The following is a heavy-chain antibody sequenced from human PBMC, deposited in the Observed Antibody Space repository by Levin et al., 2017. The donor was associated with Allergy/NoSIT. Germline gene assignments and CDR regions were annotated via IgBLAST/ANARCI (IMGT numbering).Heavy chain of an antibody. CDR1: GFTFSSYA. Sequence: GESLKISCAASGFTFSSYAMSWVRQAPGKGLEWVSAISGSGGSTYYADSVKGRFTISRDNSKNTLYLQMNSLRAEDTAVYYCAKDPHNGYIVGATASFEYWGQGTLVTVSS. V-gene: IGHV3-23*01. J-gene: IGHJ4*02. CDR3: AKDPHNGYIVGATASFEY. CDR2: ISGSGGST. D-gene: IGHD1-26*01.